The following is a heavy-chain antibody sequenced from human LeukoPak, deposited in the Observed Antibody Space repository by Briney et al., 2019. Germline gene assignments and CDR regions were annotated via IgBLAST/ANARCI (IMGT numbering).Heavy chain of an antibody. J-gene: IGHJ4*02. CDR2: ISAYNGNT. CDR3: ARRGGNYYIDY. D-gene: IGHD4-23*01. V-gene: IGHV1-18*01. Sequence: ASVKVSCKASGYTFTSYGINWVRQAPGQGLEWMGWISAYNGNTNYAQNLQGRVTMTTDTSTGTAYMELRSLRSDDTAVYYYARRGGNYYIDYWGQGTLVTVSS. CDR1: GYTFTSYG.